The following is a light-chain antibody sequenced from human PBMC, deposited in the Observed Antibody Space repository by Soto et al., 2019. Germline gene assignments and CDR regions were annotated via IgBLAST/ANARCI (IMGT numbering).Light chain of an antibody. V-gene: IGKV1-5*03. CDR2: KAS. CDR1: QSISSW. CDR3: QQYNDNWT. Sequence: DIQLTQSPSALSASVGDRVTITCRASQSISSWLAWHQQKPGKAPRLLIYKASNLESGVASRFSGSGSGTEFTLTITSLQPDDSAIYYCQQYNDNWTFGQGTKV. J-gene: IGKJ1*01.